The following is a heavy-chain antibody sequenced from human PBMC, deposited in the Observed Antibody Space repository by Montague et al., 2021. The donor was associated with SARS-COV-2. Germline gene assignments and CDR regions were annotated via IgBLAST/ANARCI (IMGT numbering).Heavy chain of an antibody. V-gene: IGHV4-38-2*02. CDR3: ARAPYYGPGKPYQFDY. CDR1: GYSINSNYY. D-gene: IGHD3-10*01. CDR2: SYHSGTT. J-gene: IGHJ4*02. Sequence: SETLSLTCTVSGYSINSNYYWGWIRQPPGKGLEWIGCSYHSGTTHYHPSLKSRVTISLDTSNNHFSLKVTFVTAADTAVYYCARAPYYGPGKPYQFDYWGRGTLVTVSP.